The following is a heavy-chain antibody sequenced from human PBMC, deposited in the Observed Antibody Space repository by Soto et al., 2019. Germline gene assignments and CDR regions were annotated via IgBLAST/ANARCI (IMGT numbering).Heavy chain of an antibody. J-gene: IGHJ4*02. V-gene: IGHV3-23*01. CDR2: ISGSGVST. Sequence: GESLKISCAGSGFTFSNYAMSWVRQAPGKGLEWVSAISGSGVSTYYADSVKGRFTISRDNSKDTLFLQMNSLRAEDTAVYYCAKGTLITLHYFDYWGQGTLVTVSS. CDR1: GFTFSNYA. CDR3: AKGTLITLHYFDY. D-gene: IGHD3-16*01.